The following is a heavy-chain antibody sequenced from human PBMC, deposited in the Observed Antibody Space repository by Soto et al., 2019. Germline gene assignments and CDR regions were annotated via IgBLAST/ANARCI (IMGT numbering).Heavy chain of an antibody. D-gene: IGHD6-13*01. CDR1: GFTFSSYG. CDR3: ARGHSSSSWYYFDY. V-gene: IGHV3-33*01. Sequence: PGGSLRLSCAASGFTFSSYGMHWVRQAPGKGLEWVAVIWYDGSNKYYADSVKGRFTISRDNSKNTLYLQMNSLRAEDTAVYYCARGHSSSSWYYFDYWGQGTLVTVSS. J-gene: IGHJ4*02. CDR2: IWYDGSNK.